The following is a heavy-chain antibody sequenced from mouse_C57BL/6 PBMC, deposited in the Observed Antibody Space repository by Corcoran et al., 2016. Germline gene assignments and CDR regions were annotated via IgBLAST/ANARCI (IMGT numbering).Heavy chain of an antibody. Sequence: QIQLVQSGPELKKPGETVKISCKTSGYTFTTYGMSWVKQAPGKGLKWMGWINTYSGVPTYSDDFKGRFAFSLETSASTAYLQINNLKNEDTATYFGARGGQFLWYFDVGGTGTTVTVSS. J-gene: IGHJ1*03. CDR2: INTYSGVP. V-gene: IGHV9-3*01. CDR1: GYTFTTYG. CDR3: ARGGQFLWYFDV.